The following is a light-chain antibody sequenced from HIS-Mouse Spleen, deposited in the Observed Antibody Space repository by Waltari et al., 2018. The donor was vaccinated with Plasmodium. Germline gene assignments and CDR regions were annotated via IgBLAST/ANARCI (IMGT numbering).Light chain of an antibody. CDR1: AFPKQY. CDR2: KDS. Sequence: SYELTQPPSVSVSPGQTARITCSGDAFPKQYAYWYQQKPGQAPVLVISKDSERPAGIPERFSGSSSGTTVTLTISGVQAEDEADYYCQSADSSGTPNWVFGGGTKLTVL. CDR3: QSADSSGTPNWV. V-gene: IGLV3-25*03. J-gene: IGLJ3*02.